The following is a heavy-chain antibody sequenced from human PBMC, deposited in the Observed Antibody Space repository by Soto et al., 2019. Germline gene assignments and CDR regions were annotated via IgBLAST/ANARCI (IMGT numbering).Heavy chain of an antibody. J-gene: IGHJ5*02. CDR1: GYTFTSYG. CDR2: ISAYNGNT. Sequence: ASVKVSCKASGYTFTSYGISWVRQAPGQGLEWMGWISAYNGNTNYALKLQGRVTMTTDTSTSTAYMELRSLRSDDTAVYYCARTYSSRDWFDPWGQGTLVTVSS. D-gene: IGHD6-13*01. CDR3: ARTYSSRDWFDP. V-gene: IGHV1-18*01.